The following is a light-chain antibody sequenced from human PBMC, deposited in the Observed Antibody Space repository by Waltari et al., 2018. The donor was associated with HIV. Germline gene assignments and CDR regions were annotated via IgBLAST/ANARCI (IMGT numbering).Light chain of an antibody. CDR3: QQYRAYPLT. CDR1: QDVSNY. Sequence: DIQLTQSPSSLSASVGDRLTITCRASQDVSNYLAWFQQKPGEPPKSLIYAASSLQSGVPSKFSGSGSGTHFALTISSLQPEDFATYYCQQYRAYPLTFGGGTNVE. CDR2: AAS. J-gene: IGKJ4*01. V-gene: IGKV1-16*02.